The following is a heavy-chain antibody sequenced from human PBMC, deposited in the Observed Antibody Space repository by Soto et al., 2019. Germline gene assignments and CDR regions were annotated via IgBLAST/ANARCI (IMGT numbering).Heavy chain of an antibody. CDR2: IYSGGST. CDR3: ARGKDYGSGSYSGY. CDR1: GFTVSSNY. J-gene: IGHJ4*02. Sequence: EVLLVESGGGLIQPGGSLRLSCAASGFTVSSNYMSWVRQAPGKGLEWVSVIYSGGSTDYADSVKGRFTISRDNFKNTLYLQMNSLRAEDTAVYYCARGKDYGSGSYSGYWGQGTLVTVSS. V-gene: IGHV3-53*01. D-gene: IGHD3-10*01.